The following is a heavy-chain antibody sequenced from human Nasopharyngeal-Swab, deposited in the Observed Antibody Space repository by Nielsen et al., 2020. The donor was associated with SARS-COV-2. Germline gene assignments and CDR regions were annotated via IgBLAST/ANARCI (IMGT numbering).Heavy chain of an antibody. CDR2: ICFDGSYK. CDR1: GFTFSSYG. V-gene: IGHV3-30*02. D-gene: IGHD1-26*01. Sequence: GESLKISCAASGFTFSSYGMHWVRQAPGKGLEWVAFICFDGSYKCYADSVKGRFTISRDNSKNTLYLQMNSLRAEDTAVYYCATDGGGWNRHFDYWGQGTLVTVSS. CDR3: ATDGGGWNRHFDY. J-gene: IGHJ4*02.